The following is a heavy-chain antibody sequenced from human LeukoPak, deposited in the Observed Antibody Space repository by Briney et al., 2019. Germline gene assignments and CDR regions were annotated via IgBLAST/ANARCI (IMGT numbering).Heavy chain of an antibody. CDR3: AKGPLAYLDFWSAPSPFDY. V-gene: IGHV3-30*18. Sequence: SGGSLRLSCAASGFTFSNFGMHWVRQAPGKGLEWVAVISYDGKNEYYTGSVKGRFTISRDNAKNTLYLQMNSLRAEDTAVYYCAKGPLAYLDFWSAPSPFDYWGQGTLVTVSS. CDR2: ISYDGKNE. D-gene: IGHD3-3*01. CDR1: GFTFSNFG. J-gene: IGHJ4*02.